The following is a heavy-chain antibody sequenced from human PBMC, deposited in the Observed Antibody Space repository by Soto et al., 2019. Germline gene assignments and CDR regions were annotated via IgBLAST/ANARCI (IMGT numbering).Heavy chain of an antibody. Sequence: QVQLVQSGAEVKKPGASVKVSCHASGYTFTTYGIAWVRQAPGQGLEWLAWISTYNGNTIYAQKLQGRATTTTDTSTSTAYMELRSLRSDDTAVYYCARDVFDIRGQGTVVTVSS. CDR2: ISTYNGNT. J-gene: IGHJ3*02. CDR1: GYTFTTYG. V-gene: IGHV1-18*01. CDR3: ARDVFDI.